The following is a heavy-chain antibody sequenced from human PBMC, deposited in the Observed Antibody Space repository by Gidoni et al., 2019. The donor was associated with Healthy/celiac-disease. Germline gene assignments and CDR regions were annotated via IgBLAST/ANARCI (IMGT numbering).Heavy chain of an antibody. CDR2: IYYSGST. J-gene: IGHJ4*02. CDR1: GGSISSYY. CDR3: ARDAGTINDYGGLQAGGYFDY. Sequence: QVQLQESGPGLVKPSETLSLTCTVSGGSISSYYWRWIRQPPGKGLEWIGYIYYSGSTNYNPSLKSRVTISVDTSKNQFSLKLSSVTAADTAVYYCARDAGTINDYGGLQAGGYFDYWGQGTLVTVSS. V-gene: IGHV4-59*01. D-gene: IGHD4-17*01.